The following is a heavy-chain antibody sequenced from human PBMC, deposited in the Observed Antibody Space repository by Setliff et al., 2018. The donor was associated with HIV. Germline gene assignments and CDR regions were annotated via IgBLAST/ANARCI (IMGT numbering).Heavy chain of an antibody. CDR2: ISVKNGNT. CDR3: ARDGYYNFWSGYGYYYYYMDV. V-gene: IGHV1-18*01. Sequence: ASVKVSCKASGYTFISYGVSWVRQAPGQGLEWMGWISVKNGNTNYAQKFQGRVTMTRDTSTTTIFMELSSLRSEDTAVYYCARDGYYNFWSGYGYYYYYMDVWGKGTTVTVSS. D-gene: IGHD3-3*01. J-gene: IGHJ6*03. CDR1: GYTFISYG.